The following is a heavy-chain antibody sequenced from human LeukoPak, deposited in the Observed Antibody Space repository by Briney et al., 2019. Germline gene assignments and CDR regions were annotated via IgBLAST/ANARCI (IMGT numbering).Heavy chain of an antibody. D-gene: IGHD6-13*01. CDR3: ARHRREGSSWYERYFDC. V-gene: IGHV5-51*01. J-gene: IGHJ4*02. Sequence: GESLKISCKDSGYSFTSYWIGWVRQMPGKGLELMGIIYPIDSDTRYSPSFQGQVTISADKSISTAYLQRSSLKASDTAMYYCARHRREGSSWYERYFDCWGQGTLVTVSS. CDR2: IYPIDSDT. CDR1: GYSFTSYW.